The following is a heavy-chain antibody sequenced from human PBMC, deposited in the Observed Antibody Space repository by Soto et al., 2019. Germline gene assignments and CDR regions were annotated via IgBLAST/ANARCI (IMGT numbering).Heavy chain of an antibody. CDR1: GGSISSGGYY. CDR3: ARTSYDSSGTAADP. V-gene: IGHV4-31*03. D-gene: IGHD3-22*01. CDR2: IYYSGST. J-gene: IGHJ5*02. Sequence: QVQLQESGPGLVKPSQTLSLTCTVSGGSISSGGYYWSWIRQHPGKGLEWIGYIYYSGSTYYNPSLKSRFTISVDTSKNQFSRKLSSVTAADTAVYYCARTSYDSSGTAADPWGQGTLVTVSS.